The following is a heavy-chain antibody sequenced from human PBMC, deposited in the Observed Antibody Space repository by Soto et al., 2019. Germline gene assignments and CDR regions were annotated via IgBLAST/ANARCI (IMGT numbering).Heavy chain of an antibody. CDR1: GYTFTSNA. Sequence: ASVKVSCKASGYTFTSNAMHWGRQAPGQGLEWMGWINAGNGNTKFSQKFQGRVTITRDTSASTAYMELSSLRSEDTAVYYCARAPGAAIDYWGQGTLVTVSS. J-gene: IGHJ4*02. CDR3: ARAPGAAIDY. V-gene: IGHV1-3*01. CDR2: INAGNGNT.